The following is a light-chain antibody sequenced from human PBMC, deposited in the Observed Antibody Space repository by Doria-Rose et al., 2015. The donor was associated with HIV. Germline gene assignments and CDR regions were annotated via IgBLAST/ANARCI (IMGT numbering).Light chain of an antibody. CDR2: AAS. V-gene: IGKV1-8*01. J-gene: IGKJ5*01. CDR3: QQYYSYPRA. Sequence: IRLTQSPSSFSASTGDRVTITCRASQGISSYLAWYQQKPGKAPNLLIYAASTLQSGVPSRFGGSGPGADFTLTISCLQSEDFATYYCQQYYSYPRAFGQGTRLEIK. CDR1: QGISSY.